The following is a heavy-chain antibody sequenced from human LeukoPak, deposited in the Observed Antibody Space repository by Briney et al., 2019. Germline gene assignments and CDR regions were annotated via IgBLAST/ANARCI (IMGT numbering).Heavy chain of an antibody. V-gene: IGHV3-11*01. Sequence: GGSLRLSCAGSGFTFSDYYMNWIRQAPGKGLEWVSYISNDGTTKYYADSVKGRVTISRDNAKNSLYLQMNSLRVEDTTVYYCARKQATVPGDYWGQGTLVTVSS. CDR1: GFTFSDYY. J-gene: IGHJ4*02. CDR2: ISNDGTTK. D-gene: IGHD1-1*01. CDR3: ARKQATVPGDY.